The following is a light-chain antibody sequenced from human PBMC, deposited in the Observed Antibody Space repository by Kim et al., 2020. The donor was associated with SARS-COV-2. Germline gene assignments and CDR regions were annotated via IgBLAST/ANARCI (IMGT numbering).Light chain of an antibody. J-gene: IGKJ2*01. CDR3: QWRANWI. CDR1: QTVRTS. CDR2: DTS. V-gene: IGKV3-11*01. Sequence: EIVLKQSPATLSLSPGERATLSCRASQTVRTSFAWYQQKPGQAPRLLIYDTSNRATGIPARFSGSGSGTDFTLTISSLEPADSAVYYCQWRANWIFGQGTKLEI.